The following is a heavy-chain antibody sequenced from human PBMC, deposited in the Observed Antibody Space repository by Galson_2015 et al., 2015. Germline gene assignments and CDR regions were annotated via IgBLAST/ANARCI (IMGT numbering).Heavy chain of an antibody. Sequence: SLRLSCAASGFTFSSYGMRWVRQAPGKGLEWVALIWYDGSNEYYADSVKGRFTISRDNSKNTLYLQMNSLRPEDTAVYYCAKLAGDYDSSGYFIDYWGQGTLVTVSS. CDR2: IWYDGSNE. J-gene: IGHJ4*02. D-gene: IGHD3-22*01. CDR1: GFTFSSYG. V-gene: IGHV3-30*02. CDR3: AKLAGDYDSSGYFIDY.